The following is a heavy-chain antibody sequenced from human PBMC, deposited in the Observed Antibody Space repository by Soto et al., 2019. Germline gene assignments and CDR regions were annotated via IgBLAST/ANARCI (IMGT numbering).Heavy chain of an antibody. V-gene: IGHV1-18*01. CDR2: ISAYNGNT. Sequence: EASVKVSCXASGYTFTSYGISWVRQAPGQGLEWMGWISAYNGNTNYAQKLQGRVTMTTGTSTSTAYMELRSLRCDDRAVYYCAEDFFGFWEWSQTEALNIWAQGKMVTVS. CDR3: AEDFFGFWEWSQTEALNI. CDR1: GYTFTSYG. J-gene: IGHJ3*02. D-gene: IGHD3-3*01.